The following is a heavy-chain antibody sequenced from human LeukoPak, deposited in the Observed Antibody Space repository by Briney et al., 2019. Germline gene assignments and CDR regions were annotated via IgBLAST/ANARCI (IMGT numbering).Heavy chain of an antibody. D-gene: IGHD6-25*01. CDR3: AKDRYSSASLLANNPFDY. CDR1: EFTFSSYG. Sequence: PGGSLRLSCAASEFTFSSYGMHRVRQAPGKGLEWVAFIRYDGSDKYYADSVKGRFTISRDNSKNTLYLHMNSLTTVDTAVYYCAKDRYSSASLLANNPFDYWGQGTLVTVSS. J-gene: IGHJ4*02. V-gene: IGHV3-30*02. CDR2: IRYDGSDK.